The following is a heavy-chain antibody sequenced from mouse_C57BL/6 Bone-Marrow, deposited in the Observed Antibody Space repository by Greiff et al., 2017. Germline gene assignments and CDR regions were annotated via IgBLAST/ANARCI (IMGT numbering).Heavy chain of an antibody. J-gene: IGHJ1*03. CDR3: ARHVTGTYFDV. V-gene: IGHV5-6*01. Sequence: EVQLVESGGDLVKPGGSLKLSCAASGFTFSSYGMSWVRQTPDKRLEWVATISSGGSYTYYSDSVKGRFTISRDNAKNTLYLQMSSLKSEDTAMYYCARHVTGTYFDVWGTGTTVTVSS. D-gene: IGHD4-1*01. CDR1: GFTFSSYG. CDR2: ISSGGSYT.